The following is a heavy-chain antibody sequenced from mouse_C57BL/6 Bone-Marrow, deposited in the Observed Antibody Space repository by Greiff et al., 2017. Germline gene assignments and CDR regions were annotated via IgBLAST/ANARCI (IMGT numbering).Heavy chain of an antibody. Sequence: EVHLVESGEGLVKPGGSLKLSCAASGFTFSSYAMSWVRQTPEKRLEWVAYISSGGDYIYYADTVKGRFTISRDNARNTLYLQMSSLKSEDTAMYYCTRWRYYDYPYYAMDYWGQGTSVTVSS. D-gene: IGHD2-4*01. CDR1: GFTFSSYA. CDR3: TRWRYYDYPYYAMDY. CDR2: ISSGGDYI. J-gene: IGHJ4*01. V-gene: IGHV5-9-1*02.